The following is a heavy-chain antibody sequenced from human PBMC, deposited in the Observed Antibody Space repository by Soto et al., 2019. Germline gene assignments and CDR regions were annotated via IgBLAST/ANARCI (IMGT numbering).Heavy chain of an antibody. CDR1: GFTFSDHY. V-gene: IGHV3-72*01. Sequence: EVQLVESGGGLVQPGGSLRLSCAASGFTFSDHYMDWVRQAPGKGLEWVGRSKNKADSYTTEYAASVKGRFTISRDGSKDSLLLQMNSLQTADTAVYYCTVWGSGNDFGAAWGQGILVTVSS. CDR2: SKNKADSYTT. D-gene: IGHD3-10*01. CDR3: TVWGSGNDFGAA. J-gene: IGHJ4*02.